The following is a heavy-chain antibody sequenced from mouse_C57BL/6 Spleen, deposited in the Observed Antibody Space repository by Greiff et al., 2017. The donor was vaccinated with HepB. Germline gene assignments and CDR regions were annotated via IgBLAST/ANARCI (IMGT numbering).Heavy chain of an antibody. CDR3: ARDNYYGSSYFDY. J-gene: IGHJ2*01. CDR1: GFTFSSYA. V-gene: IGHV5-4*01. CDR2: ISDGGSYT. Sequence: EVMLVESGGGLVKPGGSLKLSCAASGFTFSSYAMSWVRQTPEKRLEWVATISDGGSYTYYPDNVKGRFTISRDNAKNNLYLQMSHLKSEDTAMYYCARDNYYGSSYFDYWGQGTTLTVSS. D-gene: IGHD1-1*01.